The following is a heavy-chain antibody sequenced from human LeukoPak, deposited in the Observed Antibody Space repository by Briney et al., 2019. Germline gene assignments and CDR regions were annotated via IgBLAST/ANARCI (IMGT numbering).Heavy chain of an antibody. V-gene: IGHV3-20*04. Sequence: GGSLRLSCAASGFTFDDYAMNWVRQAPGKGLEWVSGINWNGGSTYYRDSVKGRFTISRDNAKNSLYLQMNSLRAEDTALYYCARVKGSGYRNSIDYWGEGTLVTVSS. J-gene: IGHJ4*02. CDR1: GFTFDDYA. D-gene: IGHD3-3*01. CDR3: ARVKGSGYRNSIDY. CDR2: INWNGGST.